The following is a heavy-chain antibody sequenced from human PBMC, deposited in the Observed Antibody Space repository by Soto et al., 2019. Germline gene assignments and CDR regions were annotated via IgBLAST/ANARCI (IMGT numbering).Heavy chain of an antibody. V-gene: IGHV3-23*01. J-gene: IGHJ4*02. CDR2: IGGSGANT. Sequence: GGSLRLSCAASGFTFNMYAMSWVRQAPGKGLEWVSGIGGSGANTFYADFVKGRFTISRDNSKNTLYLQMDSLRAEDTAIYYCARTITGYFWAGDYWGQGTLVTVSS. D-gene: IGHD1-1*01. CDR1: GFTFNMYA. CDR3: ARTITGYFWAGDY.